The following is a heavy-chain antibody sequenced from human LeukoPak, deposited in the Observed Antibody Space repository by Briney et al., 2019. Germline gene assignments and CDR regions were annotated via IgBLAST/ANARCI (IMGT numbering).Heavy chain of an antibody. J-gene: IGHJ4*02. CDR2: IAWNSGSV. Sequence: PGGSLRLSCAASGFTFDDYAMHWVRQAPGQGLEWVSGIAWNSGSVGYADSVKGRFTISRDNAKNSLYLQMNSLRVEDTALYYCAKVPSGYCSSTSCYTVFDYWGQGTLVTVSS. CDR3: AKVPSGYCSSTSCYTVFDY. V-gene: IGHV3-9*01. D-gene: IGHD2-2*02. CDR1: GFTFDDYA.